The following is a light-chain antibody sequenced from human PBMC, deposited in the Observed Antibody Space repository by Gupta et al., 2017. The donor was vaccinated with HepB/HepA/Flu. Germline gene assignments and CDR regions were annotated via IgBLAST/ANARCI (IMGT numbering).Light chain of an antibody. V-gene: IGLV3-21*03. CDR3: QVWETSSEYYV. CDR2: DDN. Sequence: SYVLTQPSSVSVAPGKTARITCGGHNIERKSVYWYQQRPGQAPVLVIYDDNDRPSGIPERFSGSNSGNTATLTISWVEAGDEADYYCQVWETSSEYYVFGSGTKVTVL. CDR1: NIERKS. J-gene: IGLJ1*01.